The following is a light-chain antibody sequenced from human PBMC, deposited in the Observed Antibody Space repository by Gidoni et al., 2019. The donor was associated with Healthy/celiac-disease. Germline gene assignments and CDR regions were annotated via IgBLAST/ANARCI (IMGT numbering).Light chain of an antibody. CDR2: AAS. CDR1: QVIRND. Sequence: AIQMTQAPSSLSASVGDRVNITCRASQVIRNDLGWDQQKPGKAPKLLIYAASSLQSGVPSRFSGSGSGTDFTLTISSLQPEDFATYYCLQDYNYPLTFGQGTKVEIK. V-gene: IGKV1-6*01. J-gene: IGKJ1*01. CDR3: LQDYNYPLT.